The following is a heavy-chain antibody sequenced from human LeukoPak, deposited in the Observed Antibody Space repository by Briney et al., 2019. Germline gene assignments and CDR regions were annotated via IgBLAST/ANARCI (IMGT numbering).Heavy chain of an antibody. CDR2: IWYDGSNK. J-gene: IGHJ6*04. CDR3: ARDLHLTKGIVVVPAAMGLGYYYGMDV. V-gene: IGHV3-33*01. D-gene: IGHD2-2*01. CDR1: GFTFSSYG. Sequence: GGSLRLSCAASGFTFSSYGMHWVRQAPGKGLEWVAVIWYDGSNKYYADSVKGRFTISRDNSKNTLYLQMNSLRAEDTAVYYCARDLHLTKGIVVVPAAMGLGYYYGMDVWGKGTTVTVSS.